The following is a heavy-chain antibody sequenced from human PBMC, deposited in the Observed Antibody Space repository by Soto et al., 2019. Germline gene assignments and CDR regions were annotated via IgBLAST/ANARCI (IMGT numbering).Heavy chain of an antibody. CDR1: GGSISSGGYY. J-gene: IGHJ4*02. V-gene: IGHV4-31*03. CDR2: IYYSGPT. D-gene: IGHD3-10*01. CDR3: ARETKRSGSYYYSLRGNF. Sequence: PSETLSLTCTVSGGSISSGGYYWSWIRQHPGKGLEWIGYIYYSGPTYYNPSLKSRVSISIDTSKNQFSLKVRSVTAGDTAVYYCARETKRSGSYYYSLRGNFWGQGTLVTVSS.